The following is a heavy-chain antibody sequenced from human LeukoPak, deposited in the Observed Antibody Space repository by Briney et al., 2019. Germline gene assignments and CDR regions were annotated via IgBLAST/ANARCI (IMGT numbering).Heavy chain of an antibody. CDR2: ISASGGST. D-gene: IGHD6-13*01. Sequence: GGSLRLSCAASGFTFTSYVMTWGRQAPGKGLEWVSGISASGGSTFYADSVKGRFTISRDNSKDTLFLQMNSLRAEDTAIYYCAKARSSAWYDLEYWGQGTLVTVSS. J-gene: IGHJ4*02. V-gene: IGHV3-23*01. CDR1: GFTFTSYV. CDR3: AKARSSAWYDLEY.